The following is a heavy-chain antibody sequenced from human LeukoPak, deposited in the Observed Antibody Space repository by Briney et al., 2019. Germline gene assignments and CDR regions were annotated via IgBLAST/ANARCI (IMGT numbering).Heavy chain of an antibody. Sequence: GRSLRLSCAASGFTFSSYAMHWVRQAPGKGLEWVAVISYDGSNKYYADSVKGRFTISRDNSKNTLYLQMNSLRAEDTAVYYCWREPGCRGYPAVGNRFGPWGQGTLVTVSS. CDR2: ISYDGSNK. CDR1: GFTFSSYA. J-gene: IGHJ5*02. D-gene: IGHD3-22*01. V-gene: IGHV3-30*04. CDR3: WREPGCRGYPAVGNRFGP.